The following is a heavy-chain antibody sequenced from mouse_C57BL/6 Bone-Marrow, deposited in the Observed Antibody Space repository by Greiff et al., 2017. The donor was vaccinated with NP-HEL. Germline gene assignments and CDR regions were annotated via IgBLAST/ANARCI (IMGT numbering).Heavy chain of an antibody. V-gene: IGHV1-50*01. D-gene: IGHD3-2*02. Sequence: QVQLQQPGPELVKPGASVKLSCKASGYTFTSYWMQWVKQRPGQGLEWIGEIDPSDSYTNYNQKFKGKATLTVDTSSSTAYMQLSSLTSEDSAVYYCAGRLRGAMDYWGQGTSVTVSS. CDR3: AGRLRGAMDY. CDR1: GYTFTSYW. CDR2: IDPSDSYT. J-gene: IGHJ4*01.